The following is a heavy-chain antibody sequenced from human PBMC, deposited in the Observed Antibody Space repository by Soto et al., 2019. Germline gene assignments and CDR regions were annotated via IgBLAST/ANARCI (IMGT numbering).Heavy chain of an antibody. V-gene: IGHV1-18*04. D-gene: IGHD6-13*01. Sequence: VKVSCKASGYTFTSYGISWVRQAPGQGLEWMGWISAYNGNTNYAQKLQGRVTMTTDTSTSTAYMELRSLRSDDTAVYYCARFVAAAGRGGWFDPWGQGTLVTVSS. CDR3: ARFVAAAGRGGWFDP. CDR1: GYTFTSYG. CDR2: ISAYNGNT. J-gene: IGHJ5*02.